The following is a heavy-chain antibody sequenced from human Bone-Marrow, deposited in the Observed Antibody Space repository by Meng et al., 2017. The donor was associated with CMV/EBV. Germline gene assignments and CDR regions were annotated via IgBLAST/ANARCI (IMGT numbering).Heavy chain of an antibody. CDR3: ARDFRIEARFDY. CDR1: GFTFSSYS. J-gene: IGHJ4*02. V-gene: IGHV3-21*01. D-gene: IGHD3-10*01. CDR2: ISSSSSYI. Sequence: LSLTCAASGFTFSSYSMNWVRQAPGKGLEWVSSISSSSSYIYYADSVKGRFTISRDNAKNSLYLQMNSLRAEDTAVYYCARDFRIEARFDYWGQGTLVTVSS.